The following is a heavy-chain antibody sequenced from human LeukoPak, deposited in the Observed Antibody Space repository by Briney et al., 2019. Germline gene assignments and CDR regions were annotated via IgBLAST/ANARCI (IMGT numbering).Heavy chain of an antibody. CDR3: ARSITGGAFDI. J-gene: IGHJ3*02. CDR1: GYTFTGYY. V-gene: IGHV1-2*06. D-gene: IGHD1-14*01. CDR2: INPNSGGI. Sequence: GASVKVSCKASGYTFTGYYMHWVRQAPGQGLEWMGRINPNSGGINYAQKFQGRVTMTRGTSISTAYMELSRLRSDDTAVYYCARSITGGAFDIWGQGTMVTVSS.